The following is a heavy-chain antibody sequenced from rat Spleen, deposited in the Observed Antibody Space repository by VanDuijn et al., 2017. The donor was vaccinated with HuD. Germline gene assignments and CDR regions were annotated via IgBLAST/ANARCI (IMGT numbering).Heavy chain of an antibody. D-gene: IGHD1-12*03. Sequence: EVRLVESGGGLVQPGRSMKLSCAASGFTFSNYDMVWVRQAPTKGLKWVASISYDSSTTYYRDSVKGRFTLSRDNSKSTLYLQMDGLRSEDTATYYCARHYYYDGYWFAYWGQGTLVTVSS. V-gene: IGHV5-29*01. CDR2: ISYDSSTT. J-gene: IGHJ3*01. CDR3: ARHYYYDGYWFAY. CDR1: GFTFSNYD.